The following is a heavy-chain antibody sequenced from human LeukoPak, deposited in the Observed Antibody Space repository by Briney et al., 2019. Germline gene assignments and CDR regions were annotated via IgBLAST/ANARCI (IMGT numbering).Heavy chain of an antibody. CDR2: IYYSGST. CDR1: GDSITSSNYW. CDR3: ARLGHCTSTSCFGAAFDI. V-gene: IGHV4-39*01. J-gene: IGHJ3*02. D-gene: IGHD2-2*03. Sequence: KPSETLSLTCTVSGDSITSSNYWWGWIRQPPGKGLEWIGSIYYSGSTYYNPSLESRITISLATSKNQFSLKLNFVTAADTAVYYCARLGHCTSTSCFGAAFDIWGQGTMVTVSS.